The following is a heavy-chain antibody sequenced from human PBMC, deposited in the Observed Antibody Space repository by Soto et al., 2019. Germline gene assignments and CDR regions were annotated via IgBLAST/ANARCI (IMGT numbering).Heavy chain of an antibody. V-gene: IGHV3-23*01. CDR1: GFTFSTYA. CDR3: AKRRGAGGHFDY. J-gene: IGHJ4*02. CDR2: VSSGGGT. Sequence: XESLQLSCAASGFTFSTYAMGWVRQAPGKGLEWVSVVSSGGGTHYADSVKGRFTVSRDNSKNTLSLQMNSLRADDTAVYYCAKRRGAGGHFDYWGQGALVTVSS. D-gene: IGHD2-15*01.